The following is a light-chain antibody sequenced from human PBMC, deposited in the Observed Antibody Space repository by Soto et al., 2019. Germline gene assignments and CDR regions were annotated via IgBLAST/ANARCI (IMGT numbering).Light chain of an antibody. V-gene: IGLV2-23*02. J-gene: IGLJ1*01. Sequence: QSALTQPASVSGSPGQSITISCTGTSSDVGSYNLVSWYQHHPGKAPKLMIYEVSKRPSGVSNRFSGSKSVNTASLTISGLQAEDEADYYCCSYAGSSTFPYVFGTGTKLTVL. CDR2: EVS. CDR1: SSDVGSYNL. CDR3: CSYAGSSTFPYV.